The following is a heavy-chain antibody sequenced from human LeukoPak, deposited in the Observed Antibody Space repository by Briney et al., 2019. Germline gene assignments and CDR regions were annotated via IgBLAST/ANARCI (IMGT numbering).Heavy chain of an antibody. CDR1: GFTFNNYA. J-gene: IGHJ4*02. CDR2: IMGMGATT. V-gene: IGHV3-23*01. CDR3: AKDFDYYDTSDYFFLAVFDY. Sequence: PGGSLRLSCAASGFTFNNYAMTWVRRAPGKGLDWVSAIMGMGATTYYADSVKGRFTISRDSSKNTLYLEMSSLRAEDTAVYYCAKDFDYYDTSDYFFLAVFDYWGQGTLVTVSS. D-gene: IGHD3-22*01.